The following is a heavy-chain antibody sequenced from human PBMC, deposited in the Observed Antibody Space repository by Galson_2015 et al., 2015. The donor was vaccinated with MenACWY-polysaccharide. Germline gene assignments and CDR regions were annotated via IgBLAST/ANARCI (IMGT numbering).Heavy chain of an antibody. J-gene: IGHJ3*02. CDR1: GFTFSDYY. CDR3: ARDGGGGGYCSSTSCRGAFDI. D-gene: IGHD2-2*01. Sequence: SLRLSCAASGFTFSDYYMTWIRQAPGKGLDWVSYISSSGSTVDYADSVEGRFTISRDNAKNSLYLQMSSLRAEDTAVYYCARDGGGGGYCSSTSCRGAFDIWGQGTVVTVSS. V-gene: IGHV3-11*01. CDR2: ISSSGSTV.